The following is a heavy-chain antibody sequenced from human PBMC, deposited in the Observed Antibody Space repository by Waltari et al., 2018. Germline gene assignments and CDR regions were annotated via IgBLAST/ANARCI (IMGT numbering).Heavy chain of an antibody. CDR3: ARDYCDRTNCHGMDV. J-gene: IGHJ6*02. CDR2: ISYNARNI. CDR1: EFTFSSYA. Sequence: QVQLVESGGGVVQPGRSLRLSCEASEFTFSSYAMHWVRQAPGKGLEWVEVISYNARNIYYGDSVKGRFTISRDNSKKTLYLQMNSLRAEDTAVYYCARDYCDRTNCHGMDVWGQGTTVTVSS. V-gene: IGHV3-30*04. D-gene: IGHD3-22*01.